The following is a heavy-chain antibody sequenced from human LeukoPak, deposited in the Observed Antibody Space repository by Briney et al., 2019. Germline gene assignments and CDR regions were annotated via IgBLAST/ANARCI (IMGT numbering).Heavy chain of an antibody. V-gene: IGHV3-21*01. CDR2: ISSSSSYI. CDR3: ARAFRSSTSFDY. D-gene: IGHD2-2*01. Sequence: PGGSLRLSCAASGFTFSSYRMNWVRQAPGKGLEWVSSISSSSSYIYYADSVKGRFTISRDNAKNSLYLQMNSLRAEDTAVYYCARAFRSSTSFDYWGQGTLVTVSS. CDR1: GFTFSSYR. J-gene: IGHJ4*02.